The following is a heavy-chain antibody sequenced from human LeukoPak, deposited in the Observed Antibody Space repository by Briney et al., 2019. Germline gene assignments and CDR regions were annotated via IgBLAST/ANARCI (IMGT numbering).Heavy chain of an antibody. J-gene: IGHJ4*02. V-gene: IGHV4-34*01. CDR1: GGSFSGYY. CDR2: INHSGST. Sequence: KPSETLPLTCAVYGGSFSGYYWSWIRQPPGKGLEWIGEINHSGSTNYNPSLKSRVTISVDTSKNQFSLKLSSVTAADTAVYYCARVGFYYYGSGSHFDYWGQGTLVTVSS. CDR3: ARVGFYYYGSGSHFDY. D-gene: IGHD3-10*01.